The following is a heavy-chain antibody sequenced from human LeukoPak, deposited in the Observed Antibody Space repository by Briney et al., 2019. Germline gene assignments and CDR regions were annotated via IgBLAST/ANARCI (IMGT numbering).Heavy chain of an antibody. J-gene: IGHJ4*02. CDR3: ARDHVYSSSGPLDY. V-gene: IGHV1-69*04. CDR2: IIPILGIA. CDR1: GGTFSSYT. Sequence: ASVKVSCKASGGTFSSYTISWVRQAPGQGLEWMGRIIPILGIANYAQKFQGRVTITADKSTSTAYMELSSLRSEDTAMYYCARDHVYSSSGPLDYWGQGTLVTVSS. D-gene: IGHD6-6*01.